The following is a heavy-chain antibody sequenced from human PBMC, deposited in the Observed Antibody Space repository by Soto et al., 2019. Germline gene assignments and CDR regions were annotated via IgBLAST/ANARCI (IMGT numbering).Heavy chain of an antibody. D-gene: IGHD4-17*01. V-gene: IGHV3-23*01. CDR1: GFTFSSYA. Sequence: GGSLRLSCAASGFTFSSYAMSWVRQAPGKGLEWVSAISGSGGSTYYADSVKGRFTISRDNSKNTLYLQMNSLRAEDTAVYYCATVWDDYGPLYYFDYWGQGTLVTVSS. CDR2: ISGSGGST. CDR3: ATVWDDYGPLYYFDY. J-gene: IGHJ4*02.